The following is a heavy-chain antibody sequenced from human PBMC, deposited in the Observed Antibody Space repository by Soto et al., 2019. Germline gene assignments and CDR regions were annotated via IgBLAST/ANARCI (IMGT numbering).Heavy chain of an antibody. J-gene: IGHJ3*02. CDR2: IYSGGST. V-gene: IGHV3-66*01. D-gene: IGHD6-6*01. CDR3: ARDSAQYSSDAFDI. CDR1: GFTVSSNY. Sequence: GGSLRLSCAASGFTVSSNYMNWVRQAPGKGLEWVSVIYSGGSTYYADSVKGRFTISRDNSKNTLYLQMSSLRAEDTAVDYCARDSAQYSSDAFDIWGQGTMVTVSS.